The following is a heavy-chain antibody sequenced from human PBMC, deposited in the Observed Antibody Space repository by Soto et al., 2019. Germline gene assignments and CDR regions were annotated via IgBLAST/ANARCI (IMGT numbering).Heavy chain of an antibody. D-gene: IGHD2-2*01. CDR1: GFTLNKYG. CDR3: AKDRVIQLLPIWPDP. Sequence: GGSLRLSCAASGFTLNKYGMHWVRQAPGKGLEWVAYVSSDGSNQYYADSVKGRFTTSRDNSKSTLYLQLDSLRVDDTAVYYCAKDRVIQLLPIWPDPWGQGTLVTVSS. J-gene: IGHJ5*02. V-gene: IGHV3-30*18. CDR2: VSSDGSNQ.